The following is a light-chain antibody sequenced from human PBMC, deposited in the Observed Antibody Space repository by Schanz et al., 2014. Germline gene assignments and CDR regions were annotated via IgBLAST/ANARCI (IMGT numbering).Light chain of an antibody. V-gene: IGKV3-20*01. CDR3: QQYGTSPFT. CDR2: GAS. CDR1: QSVSSSY. Sequence: EIVLTQSPGTLSLSPGDWASLSCRASQSVSSSYLAWYQQKAGQAPRLLIYGASSRATGISDRFSGSGSGTDFTLTISRLEPEDFAVYYCQQYGTSPFTFGPGTKVDIK. J-gene: IGKJ3*01.